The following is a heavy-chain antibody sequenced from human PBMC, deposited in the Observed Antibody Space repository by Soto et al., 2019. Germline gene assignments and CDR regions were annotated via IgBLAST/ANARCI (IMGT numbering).Heavy chain of an antibody. D-gene: IGHD6-6*01. V-gene: IGHV3-21*01. CDR2: ISGTSGNYI. CDR1: GFTFSDFA. Sequence: EEQLVESGGGLVKPGGSLRLSCAASGFTFSDFAMNWVRQAPGKGLEWVSTISGTSGNYIYYADSVKGRFTISRDNDQNSLYLQMNSVRADDPAVYYCARASPGLDVWGHGTTVIVSS. CDR3: ARASPGLDV. J-gene: IGHJ6*02.